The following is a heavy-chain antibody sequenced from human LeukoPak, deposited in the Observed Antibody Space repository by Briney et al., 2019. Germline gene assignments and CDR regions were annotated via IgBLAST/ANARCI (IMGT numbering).Heavy chain of an antibody. V-gene: IGHV1-2*02. CDR3: AGDLQSSSGYYYVVGY. J-gene: IGHJ4*02. D-gene: IGHD3-22*01. CDR1: GYTFTGYY. Sequence: ASVKVSCKASGYTFTGYYMHWVRQAPGQGLEWMGWINPNSGGTNYAQKFQGGVTMTRDTSISTAYMELSRLRSDDTAVYYCAGDLQSSSGYYYVVGYWGQGTLVTVSS. CDR2: INPNSGGT.